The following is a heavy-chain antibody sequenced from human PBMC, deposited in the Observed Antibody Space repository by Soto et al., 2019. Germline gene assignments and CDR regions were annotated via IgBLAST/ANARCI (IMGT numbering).Heavy chain of an antibody. Sequence: SETLSLTCTVSGGSISSYYWSWIRQPPGKGLEWIGYIYYSGSTNYTPPHKSRVTIPVDTPKTQSSLKLISMTAADTAVYYCAKHNYGSGSTYFAYWGQGTLVTVSS. J-gene: IGHJ4*02. V-gene: IGHV4-59*08. CDR3: AKHNYGSGSTYFAY. CDR1: GGSISSYY. CDR2: IYYSGST. D-gene: IGHD3-10*01.